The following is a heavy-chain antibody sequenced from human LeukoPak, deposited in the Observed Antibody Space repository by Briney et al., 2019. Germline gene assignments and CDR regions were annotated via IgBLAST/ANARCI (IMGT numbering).Heavy chain of an antibody. J-gene: IGHJ4*02. CDR2: ISYDGNNE. V-gene: IGHV3-30*04. CDR1: GFTFSDYA. Sequence: GGSLRLSYAASGFTFSDYAMHWVRQAPGKGLEWVAVISYDGNNEEYADSVKGRFTISRDNSKSTVYLQVNSLRGEDTAVFYCVRDPLNRRWGSYYFDYWGQGTLVTVSS. D-gene: IGHD1-14*01. CDR3: VRDPLNRRWGSYYFDY.